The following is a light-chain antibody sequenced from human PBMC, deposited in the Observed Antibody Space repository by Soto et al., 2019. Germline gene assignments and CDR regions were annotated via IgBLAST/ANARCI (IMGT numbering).Light chain of an antibody. J-gene: IGLJ1*01. CDR3: SSYTSSSTRV. Sequence: QSALTQPASVSGSPGQSITISCTGTGSDVGGYNYVSWYQQHPGKAPKLMIHDVSNRPSGVSNRFSGSKSGNTASLTISGLQAEDEADYYCSSYTSSSTRVFGTGTRSPS. CDR1: GSDVGGYNY. V-gene: IGLV2-14*01. CDR2: DVS.